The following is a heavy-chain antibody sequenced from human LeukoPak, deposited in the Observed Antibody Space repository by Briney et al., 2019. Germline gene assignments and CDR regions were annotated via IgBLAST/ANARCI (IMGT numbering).Heavy chain of an antibody. J-gene: IGHJ4*02. D-gene: IGHD5-12*01. CDR2: ISSSGSTI. CDR3: ARGSIVATLDY. CDR1: GFTFSSYE. Sequence: GGSLGLSCAASGFTFSSYEMNWVRQAPGKGLEWVSYISSSGSTIYYADSVKGRFTISRDNAKNSLYLQMNSLRAEDTAVYYCARGSIVATLDYWGQGTLVTVSS. V-gene: IGHV3-48*03.